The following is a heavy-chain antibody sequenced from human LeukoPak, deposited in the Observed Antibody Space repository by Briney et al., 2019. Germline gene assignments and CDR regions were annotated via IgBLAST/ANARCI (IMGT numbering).Heavy chain of an antibody. V-gene: IGHV1-69*13. CDR1: GGTFSSYA. CDR3: ARVQDTAMGRVDY. D-gene: IGHD5-18*01. J-gene: IGHJ4*02. Sequence: SVKVSCKASGGTFSSYAISWVRQAPGQGLEWMGGIIPIFGTANYAQKFQGRVTITADESTSTAYMELSSLRSEDTAVYHCARVQDTAMGRVDYWGQGTLVTVSS. CDR2: IIPIFGTA.